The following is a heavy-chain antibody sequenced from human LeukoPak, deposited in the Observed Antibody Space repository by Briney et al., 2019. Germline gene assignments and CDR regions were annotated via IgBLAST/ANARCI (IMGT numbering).Heavy chain of an antibody. CDR3: ARDRVTAAAGGGDWFDP. J-gene: IGHJ5*02. D-gene: IGHD6-13*01. CDR1: GGSISSYY. Sequence: SETLSLTCTVSGGSISSYYWSWIRQPAGKGLEWIGRIYTSGSTNYNPSLKSRVTMSVDTSKNQFSLKLSSVTAADTAVYYCARDRVTAAAGGGDWFDPWGQGTLVTVSS. V-gene: IGHV4-4*07. CDR2: IYTSGST.